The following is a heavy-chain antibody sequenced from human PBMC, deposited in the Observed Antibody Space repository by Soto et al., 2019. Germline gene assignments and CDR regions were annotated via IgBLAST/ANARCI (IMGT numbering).Heavy chain of an antibody. D-gene: IGHD3-10*01. V-gene: IGHV3-11*01. J-gene: IGHJ4*02. CDR1: VFSFSDHY. Sequence: SLRLSCLASVFSFSDHYMTWIRQAPGKGLEWVSYISGSGTTIYYTDSVKGRFTVSRDNAKNSVYLQMNSLRAEDTAVYYCAGDVHYYTSDYWGQGTLVTVSS. CDR2: ISGSGTTI. CDR3: AGDVHYYTSDY.